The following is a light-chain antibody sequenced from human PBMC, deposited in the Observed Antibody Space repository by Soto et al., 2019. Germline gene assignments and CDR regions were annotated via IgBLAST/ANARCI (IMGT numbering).Light chain of an antibody. J-gene: IGKJ1*01. Sequence: DIQMTQSPSSLSASVGDRVTITCRASQSISSYLNWYQQKPGKAPKLLIYAAFSLQSGVPSRFSGSGSGTEFTLTISSLQPDDFATYYCQQYNSYSRTFGQGTKVDI. CDR3: QQYNSYSRT. CDR2: AAF. CDR1: QSISSY. V-gene: IGKV1-39*01.